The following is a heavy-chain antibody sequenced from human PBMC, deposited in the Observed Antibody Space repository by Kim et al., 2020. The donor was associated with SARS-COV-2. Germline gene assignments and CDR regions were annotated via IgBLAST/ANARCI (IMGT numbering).Heavy chain of an antibody. Sequence: DTRYRPSFQGQVTSSADKAISTAYLQWSSLKASDTAMYYCARASSSWFDPWGQGTLVTVSS. CDR2: DT. CDR3: ARASSSWFDP. V-gene: IGHV5-51*01. J-gene: IGHJ5*02. D-gene: IGHD6-13*01.